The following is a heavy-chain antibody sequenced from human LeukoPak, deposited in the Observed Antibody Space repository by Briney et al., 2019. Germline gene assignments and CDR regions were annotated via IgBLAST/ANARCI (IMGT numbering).Heavy chain of an antibody. Sequence: SETLSLTCTVSGGSISSFYWSWIRQPPGKGLEWIGYIYYSGSTNYNPSLKSRVTISVDTSKNQFSLKLSSVTAADTAVYYCAQNAFWSGYSARWGQGTLVTVSS. V-gene: IGHV4-59*01. D-gene: IGHD3-3*01. CDR2: IYYSGST. CDR3: AQNAFWSGYSAR. CDR1: GGSISSFY. J-gene: IGHJ4*02.